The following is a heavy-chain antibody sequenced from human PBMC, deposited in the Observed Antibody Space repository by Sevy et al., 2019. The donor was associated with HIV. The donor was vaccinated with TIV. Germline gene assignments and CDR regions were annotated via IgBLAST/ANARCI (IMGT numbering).Heavy chain of an antibody. J-gene: IGHJ4*01. V-gene: IGHV4-38-2*01. CDR2: VSHSGSA. Sequence: SETVSLTCVVSGDSIRMGYYWAWIRQPPGKGPEWVGTVSHSGSAYYNPSLKSRLTISVDTSKNQFSLNLTSVTAADRAVYYCARRSAGLYFDSWGHGALVTVSS. CDR3: ARRSAGLYFDS. CDR1: GDSIRMGYY.